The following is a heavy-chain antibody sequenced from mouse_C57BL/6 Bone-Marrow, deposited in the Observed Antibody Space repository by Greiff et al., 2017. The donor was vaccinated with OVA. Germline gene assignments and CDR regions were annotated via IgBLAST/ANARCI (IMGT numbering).Heavy chain of an antibody. CDR1: GFNIKNTY. V-gene: IGHV14-3*01. Sequence: VQLQQSVAELVRPGASVKLSCTASGFNIKNTYMHWVKQRPEQGLEWIGRIDPANGKTKYAPKFQGKATITADTSSNTAYLQLSSLTSEDTAIYYCASPYDYDVYYFDYWGQGTTLTVSS. D-gene: IGHD2-4*01. CDR3: ASPYDYDVYYFDY. CDR2: IDPANGKT. J-gene: IGHJ2*01.